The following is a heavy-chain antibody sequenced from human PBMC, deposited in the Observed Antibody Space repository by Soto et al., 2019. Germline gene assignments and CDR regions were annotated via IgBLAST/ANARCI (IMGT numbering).Heavy chain of an antibody. Sequence: TSETLSLTCAVSGYSINSGHYWGWIRQPPGKGLEWSGSIYHSGSIYYNPTLKRRVTITVDTSENHSSLKLSSVTAADTAVYYCARLYGSGSYYVYFFDYWGQGTLVTVSS. V-gene: IGHV4-38-2*01. J-gene: IGHJ4*02. CDR3: ARLYGSGSYYVYFFDY. D-gene: IGHD3-10*01. CDR2: IYHSGSI. CDR1: GYSINSGHY.